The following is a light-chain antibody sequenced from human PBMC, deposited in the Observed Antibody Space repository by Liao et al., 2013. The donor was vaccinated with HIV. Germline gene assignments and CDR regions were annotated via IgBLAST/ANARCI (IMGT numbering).Light chain of an antibody. J-gene: IGLJ3*02. V-gene: IGLV3-1*01. CDR2: QDR. CDR1: KLGDKY. CDR3: QAWDSTV. Sequence: SYELTQPPSVSVSPGQTANIACSGEKLGDKYVCWYQVKPGQSPVLVIFQDRKRPSGIPERFSGSNSGNTATLTISGTQAMDEADYYCQAWDSTVFGGGTKLTVL.